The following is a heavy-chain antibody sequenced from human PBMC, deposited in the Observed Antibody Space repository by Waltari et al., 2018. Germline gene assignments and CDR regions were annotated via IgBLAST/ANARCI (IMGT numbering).Heavy chain of an antibody. Sequence: VQLVESGGGVVQPGRPVRSSCAASGFTLRRYARHWVRKVRGTGLEWVAVIADDGSKKYYADSVKGRFTISRDNSKNTLYRQMNSLRAEDTAVYYCARKEGPFEGGWYTPLGYWGQGTLVTVSS. CDR1: GFTLRRYA. D-gene: IGHD6-19*01. V-gene: IGHV3-30-3*01. J-gene: IGHJ4*02. CDR2: IADDGSKK. CDR3: ARKEGPFEGGWYTPLGY.